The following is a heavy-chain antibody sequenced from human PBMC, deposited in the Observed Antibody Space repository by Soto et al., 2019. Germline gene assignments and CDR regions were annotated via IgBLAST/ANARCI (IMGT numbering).Heavy chain of an antibody. Sequence: GGSLRLSCAASGFTFSSYAMHWVRQAPGKGLEWVAVISYDGSNKYYADSVKGRFTISRDNSKNTLYLQMNSLRAEDTAVYYCARDSYSNYVSYFDYWGQGTLVTVSS. CDR1: GFTFSSYA. D-gene: IGHD4-4*01. J-gene: IGHJ4*02. CDR2: ISYDGSNK. V-gene: IGHV3-30-3*01. CDR3: ARDSYSNYVSYFDY.